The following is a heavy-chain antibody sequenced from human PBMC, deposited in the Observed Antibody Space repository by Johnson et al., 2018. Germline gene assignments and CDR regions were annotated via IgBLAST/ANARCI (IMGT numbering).Heavy chain of an antibody. Sequence: EVQLVESGGGLVQPGGSLRLSCAASGFTFSSYAMSWVRQAPGKGLEWVSAISGSGGSTYYADSVKGRFTISRDNSKNTLYLQMKSLGAEDKAVNYCAKDLRSYYYYYGMDVWGQGTTVTVSS. CDR3: AKDLRSYYYYYGMDV. CDR1: GFTFSSYA. CDR2: ISGSGGST. V-gene: IGHV3-23*04. J-gene: IGHJ6*02.